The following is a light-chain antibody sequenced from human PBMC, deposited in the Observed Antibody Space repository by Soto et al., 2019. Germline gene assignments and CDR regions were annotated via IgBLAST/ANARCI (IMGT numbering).Light chain of an antibody. Sequence: QAVVTQEPSLTVSPGGTVTLTCGSSTGTVTSGHYPYWFQQKPGQAPRTLIYDTTNKHSWTPARFSGSLLGGKAALTLSGAQPEDEAEYYCLLSYTGTRVFGGGTQLTVL. V-gene: IGLV7-46*01. J-gene: IGLJ3*02. CDR2: DTT. CDR3: LLSYTGTRV. CDR1: TGTVTSGHY.